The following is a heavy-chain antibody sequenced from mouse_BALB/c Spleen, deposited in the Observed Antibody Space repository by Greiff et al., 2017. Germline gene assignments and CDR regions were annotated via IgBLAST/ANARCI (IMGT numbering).Heavy chain of an antibody. D-gene: IGHD2-10*02. V-gene: IGHV1-7*01. Sequence: QVQLKQSGAELAKPGASVKMSCKASGYTFTSYWMHWVKQRPGQGLEWIGYINPSTGYTEYNQKFKDKATLTADKSSSTAYMQLRSLTSEDSAVYYCARKKYGNYHWFAYWGQGTLVTVAA. J-gene: IGHJ3*01. CDR3: ARKKYGNYHWFAY. CDR2: INPSTGYT. CDR1: GYTFTSYW.